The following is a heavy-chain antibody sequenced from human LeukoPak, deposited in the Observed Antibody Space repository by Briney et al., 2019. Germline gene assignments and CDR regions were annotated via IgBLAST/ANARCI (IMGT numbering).Heavy chain of an antibody. CDR1: GGSISSHY. CDR2: FYYSGST. CDR3: ARDSYSYGYGWYFDL. J-gene: IGHJ2*01. Sequence: SGTLSLTCTVSGGSISSHYWSWIRQPPGKGLEWIGYFYYSGSTNYKPSLKSRVTISVDTSKNQFSLKLSSVTAADTAVYYCARDSYSYGYGWYFDLWGRGTLVTVSS. V-gene: IGHV4-59*11. D-gene: IGHD5-18*01.